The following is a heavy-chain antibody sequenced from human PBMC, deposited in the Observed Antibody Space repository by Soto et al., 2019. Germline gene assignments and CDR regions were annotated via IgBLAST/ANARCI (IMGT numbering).Heavy chain of an antibody. CDR2: TYDSGTT. D-gene: IGHD3-3*01. Sequence: QVQLQESGPGLVEPSQTLSLTCTVSGDSISSGYFWRWIRQSPGKGLEWIGHTYDSGTTYNNPSLRSLGTISIDTSRIQFSRRLTSVTASDTAGYYCARCPSADKIDYWGQGTLFAVSS. V-gene: IGHV4-30-4*01. CDR3: ARCPSADKIDY. J-gene: IGHJ4*02. CDR1: GDSISSGYF.